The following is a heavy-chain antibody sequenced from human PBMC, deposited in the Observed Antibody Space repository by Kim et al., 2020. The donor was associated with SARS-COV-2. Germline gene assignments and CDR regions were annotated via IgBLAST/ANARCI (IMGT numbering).Heavy chain of an antibody. CDR1: GFTFSSYA. D-gene: IGHD3-22*01. J-gene: IGHJ6*02. V-gene: IGHV3-23*01. CDR3: AKDPRYYYDSSGYYSDYYYGMDV. CDR2: ISGSGGST. Sequence: GGSLRLSCAASGFTFSSYAMSWVRQAPGKGLEWVSAISGSGGSTYYADSVKGRFTISRDNSKNTLYLQMNSLRAEDTAVYYCAKDPRYYYDSSGYYSDYYYGMDVWGQGTTVTVSS.